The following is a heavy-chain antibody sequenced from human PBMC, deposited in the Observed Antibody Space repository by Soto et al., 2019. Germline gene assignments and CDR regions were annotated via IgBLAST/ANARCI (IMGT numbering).Heavy chain of an antibody. Sequence: QVQLQESGPGLVKPSQTVSLTCSVSGGSIIRGGSYWNWIHQRPGKGMEWIGYTHDGENTYNTPGLKDRVFLSTDTSKNQFSLKLTSVTAAYSSVYYCGRDDHAGYYGGDVWGQGTTVTVS. CDR3: GRDDHAGYYGGDV. CDR2: THDGENT. V-gene: IGHV4-31*03. CDR1: GGSIIRGGSY. D-gene: IGHD2-2*01. J-gene: IGHJ6*02.